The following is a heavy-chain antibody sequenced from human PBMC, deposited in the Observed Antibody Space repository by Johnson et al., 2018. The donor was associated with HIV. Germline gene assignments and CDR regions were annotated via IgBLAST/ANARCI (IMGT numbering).Heavy chain of an antibody. V-gene: IGHV3-74*01. Sequence: SCVASGLTFSNSWMHWVRQAPGKGLVWVSRINSDGGGTNYADSVKGRFTISRDNAKNTLYLQMNSLRAEDTAVYYCTSRPFWGQGTMVTVSS. J-gene: IGHJ3*01. CDR3: TSRPF. CDR1: GLTFSNSW. CDR2: INSDGGGT.